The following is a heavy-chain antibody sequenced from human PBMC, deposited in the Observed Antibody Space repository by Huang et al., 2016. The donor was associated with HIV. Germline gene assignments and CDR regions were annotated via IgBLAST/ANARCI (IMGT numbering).Heavy chain of an antibody. D-gene: IGHD2-21*02. J-gene: IGHJ3*02. V-gene: IGHV7-4-1*02. CDR3: VRVRRVMDTYCVADCSTLEAFDI. Sequence: QVQLVQSGSELKKPGASVKVSCKASGYTFTNYGVHWVRQAPGQGLEWMGLINTDTGKPRYAQVLTGRLVFSLDTSVNTAYLQISSLKAADSAIYYCVRVRRVMDTYCVADCSTLEAFDIWGQGTVVTVSA. CDR2: INTDTGKP. CDR1: GYTFTNYG.